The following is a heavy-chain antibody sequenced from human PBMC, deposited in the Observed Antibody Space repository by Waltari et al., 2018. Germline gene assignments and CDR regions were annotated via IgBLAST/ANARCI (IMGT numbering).Heavy chain of an antibody. CDR1: GFTFSRYA. D-gene: IGHD2-15*01. CDR3: AKRLSRYGGSRGIDY. J-gene: IGHJ4*02. CDR2: ISGSGGST. V-gene: IGHV3-23*01. Sequence: EVQLLESGGGLVQPGGSLRLSCAASGFTFSRYAMSWVRQAPGKGLEWVSAISGSGGSTYYADSVKGRFTISRDNSKNTLYLQMNSLRAEDTAVYYCAKRLSRYGGSRGIDYWGQGTLVTVSS.